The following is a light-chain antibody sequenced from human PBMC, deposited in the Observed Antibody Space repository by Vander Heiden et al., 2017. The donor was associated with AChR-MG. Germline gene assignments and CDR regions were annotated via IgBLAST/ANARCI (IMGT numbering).Light chain of an antibody. V-gene: IGLV1-47*01. CDR3: AAWDDSLSGSYV. J-gene: IGLJ1*01. Sequence: QSVLTQPPSASGTPGQRVPISCSGSSSTIGSNYVYWYQQLPGTAPKLLIYKNNQRPSGVPDRFSGSKSGTSDSLAISGLRSEDEADYYCAAWDDSLSGSYVFGTGTKVTVL. CDR2: KNN. CDR1: SSTIGSNY.